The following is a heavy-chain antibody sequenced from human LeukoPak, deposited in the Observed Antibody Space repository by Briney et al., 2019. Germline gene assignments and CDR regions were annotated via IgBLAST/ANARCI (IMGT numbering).Heavy chain of an antibody. D-gene: IGHD3-9*01. CDR2: ISWDGGST. CDR3: AKDIFDDILTGGPGDY. Sequence: PGGSLRLSCAASGFTFDDYTMHWVRQAPGKGLEWVSLISWDGGSTYYADSVKGRFTISRDNSKNSLYLQMNSLRTEDTALYYCAKDIFDDILTGGPGDYWGQGTLVTVSS. CDR1: GFTFDDYT. J-gene: IGHJ4*02. V-gene: IGHV3-43*01.